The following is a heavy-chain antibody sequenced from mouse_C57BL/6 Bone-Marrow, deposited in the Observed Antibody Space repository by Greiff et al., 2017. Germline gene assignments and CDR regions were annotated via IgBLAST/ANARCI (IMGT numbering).Heavy chain of an antibody. J-gene: IGHJ2*01. CDR3: ARRAQPPYYFDC. CDR2: IDPANGNT. CDR1: GFNIKNYY. Sequence: VHVKQSVAELVRPGASVKLSCTASGFNIKNYYMHWVKQRPEQGLEWIGRIDPANGNTKYAPKFQGKATITADTSSNTAYLQFSSLTSEDPAIYYCARRAQPPYYFDCWGQGTTLTVSS. V-gene: IGHV14-3*01. D-gene: IGHD3-2*02.